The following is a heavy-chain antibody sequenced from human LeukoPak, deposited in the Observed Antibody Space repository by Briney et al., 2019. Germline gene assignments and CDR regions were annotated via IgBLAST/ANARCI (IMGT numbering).Heavy chain of an antibody. V-gene: IGHV3-48*02. J-gene: IGHJ4*02. CDR1: GFTFTTYG. D-gene: IGHD3-22*01. CDR2: LSGRSNSI. CDR3: ARGYDTTGYFSY. Sequence: HAGGSLRLSCGASGFTFTTYGMNWLRQAPGKGPEWVSYLSGRSNSIYYAESVKGRFTISRDNAKNSLYLQMNSLRDEDTAVYYCARGYDTTGYFSYWGQGTLVTVSS.